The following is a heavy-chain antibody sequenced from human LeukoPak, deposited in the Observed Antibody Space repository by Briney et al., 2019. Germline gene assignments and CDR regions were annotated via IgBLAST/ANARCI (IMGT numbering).Heavy chain of an antibody. Sequence: GGSLRLSCAASGFTFSSYGMTWVRQAPGKGLEWVSVITGSGGSTYYADSVKGRFTISRDNSKNTLYLQMGSLRAEDTAVYYCAKSRYYYYYMDVWGKGTTVTISS. CDR2: ITGSGGST. J-gene: IGHJ6*03. V-gene: IGHV3-23*01. CDR3: AKSRYYYYYMDV. CDR1: GFTFSSYG.